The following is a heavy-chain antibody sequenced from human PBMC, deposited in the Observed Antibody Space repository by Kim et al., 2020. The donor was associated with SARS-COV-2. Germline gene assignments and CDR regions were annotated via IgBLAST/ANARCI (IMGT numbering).Heavy chain of an antibody. V-gene: IGHV3-23*01. CDR3: AKCSRITMIVVVIDTHFDY. D-gene: IGHD3-22*01. J-gene: IGHJ4*02. CDR1: GFTFSIYA. CDR2: ISGSGFST. Sequence: SLRLSFASSGFTFSIYAISWVLQAPGNVLECFSSISGSGFSTYYADSVKGRFTISRDNSKNTLYLQMNSLRAEDTAVYYCAKCSRITMIVVVIDTHFDYWGQGTLVTVSS.